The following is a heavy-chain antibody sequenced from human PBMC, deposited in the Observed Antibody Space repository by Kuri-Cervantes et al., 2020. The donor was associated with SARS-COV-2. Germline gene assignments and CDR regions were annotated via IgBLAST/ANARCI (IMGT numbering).Heavy chain of an antibody. CDR2: VSGYNGHT. CDR1: GYTFTSSG. Sequence: ASVKVSCKASGYTFTSSGISWVRQAPGQGLEWMGWVSGYNGHTNYAQKLQGRVTMTTDTSTTTAYMELRSLRSDDTAVFYGVRDGYADYVGDWGQGTLVTVSS. V-gene: IGHV1-18*04. CDR3: VRDGYADYVGD. D-gene: IGHD3-16*01. J-gene: IGHJ4*02.